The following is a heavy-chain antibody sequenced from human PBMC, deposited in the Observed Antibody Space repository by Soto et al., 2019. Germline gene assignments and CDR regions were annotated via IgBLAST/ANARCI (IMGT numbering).Heavy chain of an antibody. CDR3: ARTQYYYDSSGYSAFDI. D-gene: IGHD3-22*01. CDR1: GFTFSNYA. CDR2: ISGSGSNT. V-gene: IGHV3-23*01. Sequence: GGSLRLSCAASGFTFSNYAMSWARQAPGEGLEWVSVISGSGSNTYYTDSVKGRFTISRDNSKNTLSLQMNSLRAEDTAVYYCARTQYYYDSSGYSAFDIWGQGTMVTVSS. J-gene: IGHJ3*02.